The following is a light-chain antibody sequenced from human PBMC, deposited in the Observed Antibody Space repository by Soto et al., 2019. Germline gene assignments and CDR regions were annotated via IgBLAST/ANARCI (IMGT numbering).Light chain of an antibody. J-gene: IGKJ1*01. CDR3: QQYNNWPWT. CDR2: GAS. Sequence: IVMTQSPATLSVSSGERATLSCGASQSVGRSLAWYQQKPGQAPRLLIHGASTRATGFPARFSGSGSGTDFTLTISSLQSEDFAIYYCQQYNNWPWTFGQGTKVDIK. CDR1: QSVGRS. V-gene: IGKV3-15*01.